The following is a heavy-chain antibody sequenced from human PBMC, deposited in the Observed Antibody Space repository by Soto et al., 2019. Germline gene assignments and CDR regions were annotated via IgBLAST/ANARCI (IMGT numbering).Heavy chain of an antibody. J-gene: IGHJ6*03. D-gene: IGHD3-10*01. Sequence: EVQLVESGGGLVQPGGSLRLSCAASGFTFSSYDMHWVRQATGKGLEWVSAIGTAGDTYYPGSVKGRFTISRENAKNSLYLQMNSLRAGDTAVYYCARAPWGVRYMDVWGKGTTVTVSS. CDR2: IGTAGDT. V-gene: IGHV3-13*01. CDR1: GFTFSSYD. CDR3: ARAPWGVRYMDV.